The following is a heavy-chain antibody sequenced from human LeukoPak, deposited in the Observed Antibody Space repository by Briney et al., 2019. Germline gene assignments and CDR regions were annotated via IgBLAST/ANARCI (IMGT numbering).Heavy chain of an antibody. CDR2: INPNSGGT. CDR1: GYTFTGYY. J-gene: IGHJ4*02. V-gene: IGHV1-2*02. CDR3: ARAGELLWFGELFYYFDY. D-gene: IGHD3-10*01. Sequence: ASVKVSCKASGYTFTGYYMHWVRQAPGQGLEWMGWINPNSGGTNYAQKFRGRVTMTRDTSISTAYMELSRLRSDDTAVYYCARAGELLWFGELFYYFDYWGQGTLVTVSS.